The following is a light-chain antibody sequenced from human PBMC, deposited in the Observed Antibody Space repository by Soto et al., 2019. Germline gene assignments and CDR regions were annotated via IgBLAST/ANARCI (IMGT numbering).Light chain of an antibody. V-gene: IGKV1-39*01. Sequence: DIQMTQSPSSLSASVGDRVTITCRASQSISSYLNWYQQKPGKAPKVLIYTASSLESGVPSRFNGSGSGTDFTLTINSLQPEDFVTYFCQQTYNTPWTFGQGTKVEIK. CDR1: QSISSY. CDR3: QQTYNTPWT. CDR2: TAS. J-gene: IGKJ1*01.